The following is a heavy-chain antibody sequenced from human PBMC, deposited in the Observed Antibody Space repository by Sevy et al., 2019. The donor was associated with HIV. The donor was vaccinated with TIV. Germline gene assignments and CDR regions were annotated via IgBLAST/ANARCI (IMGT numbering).Heavy chain of an antibody. CDR3: ARGLALGY. D-gene: IGHD3-3*02. Sequence: SETLSLTCSVSDGSISTYYWNWIRQPPGKVLEWIGSIQHSGSTNYSPSLKSRVTISVDTSKNQFSLNLSSVTAADTAVYFCARGLALGYWGQGTLVTVSS. J-gene: IGHJ4*02. V-gene: IGHV4-59*01. CDR2: IQHSGST. CDR1: DGSISTYY.